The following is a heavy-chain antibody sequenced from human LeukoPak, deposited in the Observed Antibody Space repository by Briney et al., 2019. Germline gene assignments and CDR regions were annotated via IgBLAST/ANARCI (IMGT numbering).Heavy chain of an antibody. J-gene: IGHJ3*02. D-gene: IGHD2/OR15-2a*01. V-gene: IGHV1-46*01. CDR2: INPSGGST. CDR3: ARVVSTTRRHDAFDI. CDR1: GYTFTNYY. Sequence: ASVKVSCKASGYTFTNYYIHWVRQAPGRGLQWMGMINPSGGSTIYAQKFQGRVTMTRDMSTSTVYMDLSSLRSEDTAVYYCARVVSTTRRHDAFDIWGQGTMVTVSS.